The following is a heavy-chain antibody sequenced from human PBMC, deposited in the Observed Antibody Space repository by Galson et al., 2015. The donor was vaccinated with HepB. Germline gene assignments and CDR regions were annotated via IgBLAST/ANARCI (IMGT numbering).Heavy chain of an antibody. D-gene: IGHD6-13*01. CDR1: GFTVSSNY. Sequence: SLRLSCAASGFTVSSNYMSWVRQAPGKRLEWVSVIYSGGSTYYADSVKGRFTISRDNSKNTLYLQMNSLRAEDTAVYYCARDLDTGIAAAGTLGYWGQGTLVTVSS. J-gene: IGHJ4*02. V-gene: IGHV3-53*01. CDR2: IYSGGST. CDR3: ARDLDTGIAAAGTLGY.